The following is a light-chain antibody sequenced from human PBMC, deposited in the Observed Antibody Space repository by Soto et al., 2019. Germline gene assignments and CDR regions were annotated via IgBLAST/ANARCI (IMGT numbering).Light chain of an antibody. Sequence: ELTQPPSVSVAPGQTARITCGGNNIGSKSVHWYQQLPGAAPKLVIFGNRNRPSGVRERFSGSKSGTSASLAITGLQAEDEADYYCQAYDYSLTASVFGGGTKLTVL. CDR2: GNR. J-gene: IGLJ3*02. CDR3: QAYDYSLTASV. V-gene: IGLV1-40*01. CDR1: NNIGSKS.